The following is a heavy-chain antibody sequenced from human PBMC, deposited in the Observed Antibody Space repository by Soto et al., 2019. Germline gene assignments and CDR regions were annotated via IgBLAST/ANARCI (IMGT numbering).Heavy chain of an antibody. Sequence: PSETLSLTCTVSGGSISSGDYYWSWIRQPPGKGLEWIGYIYYSGSTYYNPSLKSRVTISVDTSKNQFSLKLSSVTAADTAVYYCARDAATTVTGVLAGSYYYGMDVWGQGTTVTVSS. J-gene: IGHJ6*02. CDR2: IYYSGST. V-gene: IGHV4-30-4*01. CDR3: ARDAATTVTGVLAGSYYYGMDV. D-gene: IGHD1-26*01. CDR1: GGSISSGDYY.